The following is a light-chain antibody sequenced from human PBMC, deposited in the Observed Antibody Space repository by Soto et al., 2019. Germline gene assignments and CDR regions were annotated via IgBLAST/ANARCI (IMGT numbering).Light chain of an antibody. Sequence: DIQMTQSPSSLSASVGDRVTITCRASQSISSYLNWYQQKPGKAPKLLIYAASTLQSGVPSRFSGSGSGTDFTLTISSLEPEDFAVFYCHQYGISPPTFGPGTKVDIK. CDR1: QSISSY. CDR2: AAS. J-gene: IGKJ1*01. V-gene: IGKV1-39*01. CDR3: HQYGISPPT.